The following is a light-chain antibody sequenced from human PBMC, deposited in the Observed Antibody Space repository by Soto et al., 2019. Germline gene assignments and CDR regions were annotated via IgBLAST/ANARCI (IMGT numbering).Light chain of an antibody. Sequence: QSALTQPRSVSGSPGQSVTISCTGTSSDVGGYNYVSWYQQHPGKAPKVMIYDVSERPSGVPDRFSGSKSGNTASLTISGLQADDEDDYYCCSYAGSPRYVFGTGTRVTVL. V-gene: IGLV2-11*01. CDR2: DVS. CDR1: SSDVGGYNY. CDR3: CSYAGSPRYV. J-gene: IGLJ1*01.